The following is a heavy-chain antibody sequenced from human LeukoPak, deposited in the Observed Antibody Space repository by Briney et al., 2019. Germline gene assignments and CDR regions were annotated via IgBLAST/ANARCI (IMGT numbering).Heavy chain of an antibody. CDR3: ARVEGGSSWSNYYYYMDV. Sequence: SETLSLTCTVSGVSISSSYSYWGWIRQPPGMGLEWIGSIYYTGNTYYNASLKSQVSISIDTSKNQFSLKLTSVTAADTAVYYCARVEGGSSWSNYYYYMDVWGKGTTVTVSS. CDR2: IYYTGNT. J-gene: IGHJ6*03. V-gene: IGHV4-39*01. CDR1: GVSISSSYSY. D-gene: IGHD6-13*01.